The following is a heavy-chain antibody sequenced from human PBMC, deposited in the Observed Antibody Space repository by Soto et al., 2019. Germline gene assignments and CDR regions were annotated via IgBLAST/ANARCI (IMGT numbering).Heavy chain of an antibody. D-gene: IGHD6-13*01. V-gene: IGHV1-69*13. Sequence: ASVKVSCKASVGTFSSYAISWVRQAPGQGLEWMGGIIPIFGTANYAQKFQGRVTITADESTSTAYMELSSLRSEDTAVYYCARDPKSAPGNWFDPRARGTLVPVSA. CDR1: VGTFSSYA. J-gene: IGHJ5*02. CDR3: ARDPKSAPGNWFDP. CDR2: IIPIFGTA.